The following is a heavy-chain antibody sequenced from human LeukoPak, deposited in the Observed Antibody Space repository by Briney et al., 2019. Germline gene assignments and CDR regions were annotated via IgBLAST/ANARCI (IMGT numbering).Heavy chain of an antibody. CDR2: ISSGSSYI. Sequence: TGGSLRLSCAASGFTFSDYYMSWVRQAPGKGLEWVSFISSGSSYIYYADSLKGRFTISRDNSKNSLYLQMNSLRAEDTAVYYCARGAPHSGWTGDGDYFDYWGQGTLVTVSS. CDR3: ARGAPHSGWTGDGDYFDY. D-gene: IGHD6-19*01. V-gene: IGHV3-11*06. J-gene: IGHJ4*02. CDR1: GFTFSDYY.